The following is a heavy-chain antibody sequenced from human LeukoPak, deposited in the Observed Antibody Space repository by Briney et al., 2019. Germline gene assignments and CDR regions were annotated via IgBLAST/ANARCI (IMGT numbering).Heavy chain of an antibody. CDR2: ISGSGGST. CDR1: GFTFSSYA. CDR3: AKGGGWLAPILNWFDP. J-gene: IGHJ5*02. Sequence: GGSLRLSCAASGFTFSSYAMSWVRQAPGNGLEWVSAISGSGGSTYYADSVKGRFTISRDNSKNTLYLQMNSLRAEDTAVYYCAKGGGWLAPILNWFDPWGQGTLVTVSS. V-gene: IGHV3-23*01. D-gene: IGHD6-19*01.